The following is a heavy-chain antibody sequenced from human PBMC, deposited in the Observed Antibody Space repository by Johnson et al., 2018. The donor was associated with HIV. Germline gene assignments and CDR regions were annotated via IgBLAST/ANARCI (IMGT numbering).Heavy chain of an antibody. D-gene: IGHD1-26*01. J-gene: IGHJ3*02. CDR1: GFTVSSNY. CDR2: IYSGGST. CDR3: AKGGPTTGDTLDI. V-gene: IGHV3-66*02. Sequence: EVQLLESGGGLVQPGGSLRLSCAASGFTVSSNYMSWVRQAPGKGLEWVSVIYSGGSTYYADSVKGRFTISRDNAKNTLYLQMNSLRAEDTALYYCAKGGPTTGDTLDIWGQGTMVTVSS.